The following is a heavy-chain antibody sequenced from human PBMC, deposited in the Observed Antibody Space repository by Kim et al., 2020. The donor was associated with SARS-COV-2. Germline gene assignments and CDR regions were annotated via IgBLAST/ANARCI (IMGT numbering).Heavy chain of an antibody. CDR2: IGGGGVNT. Sequence: RGSLRLSCAASGFTFSSYAMSWVRQAPGKGLEWVSVIGGGGVNTYYADSVKGRFTISRDNSKDTLFLQMNSLGAEDTAVYYCAIIDNTAWYVGLDSWGQGTLVTVSS. CDR3: AIIDNTAWYVGLDS. J-gene: IGHJ4*02. CDR1: GFTFSSYA. D-gene: IGHD6-13*01. V-gene: IGHV3-23*01.